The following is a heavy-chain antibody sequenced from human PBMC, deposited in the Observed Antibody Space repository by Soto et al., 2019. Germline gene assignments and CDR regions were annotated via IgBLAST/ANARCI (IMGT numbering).Heavy chain of an antibody. J-gene: IGHJ6*02. Sequence: ASVKVSCKASCYTFTSYGISWVRQAPGQGLEWMGWISAYNGNTNYAQKLQGRVTMTTDTSTSTAYMELRSLRSDDTAVYYCARDLGDIVVVPAADYGMDVWGQGTTVTVSS. CDR2: ISAYNGNT. D-gene: IGHD2-2*01. CDR3: ARDLGDIVVVPAADYGMDV. V-gene: IGHV1-18*01. CDR1: CYTFTSYG.